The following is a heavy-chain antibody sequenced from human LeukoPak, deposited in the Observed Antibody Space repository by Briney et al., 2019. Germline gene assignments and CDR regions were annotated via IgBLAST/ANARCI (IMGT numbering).Heavy chain of an antibody. CDR3: ARDHSGSYLDYYMAV. CDR1: GGTFNNSA. V-gene: IGHV1-69*05. Sequence: GASVKVSCKTSGGTFNNSAISWVRQAPGQGLEWLGGIMPLFGTAGYAQKFQGRVTITTDESTSTAYMELSSLRSEDTAVYYCARDHSGSYLDYYMAVWGKGTTVTVSS. J-gene: IGHJ6*03. D-gene: IGHD1-26*01. CDR2: IMPLFGTA.